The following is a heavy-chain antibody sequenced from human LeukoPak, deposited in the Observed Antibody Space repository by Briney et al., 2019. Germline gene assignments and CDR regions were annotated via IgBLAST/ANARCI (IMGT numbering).Heavy chain of an antibody. Sequence: PGGSLRLSCAASGFTFSSYAMSWVRQAPGKGLERVSAISGSGGSTYYADSVKGRFTISRDNSKNTLYLQMNILRAEDTAVYYCAKMSYYDSTTDYWGQGTLVTVSS. CDR3: AKMSYYDSTTDY. CDR1: GFTFSSYA. J-gene: IGHJ4*02. V-gene: IGHV3-23*01. CDR2: ISGSGGST. D-gene: IGHD3-22*01.